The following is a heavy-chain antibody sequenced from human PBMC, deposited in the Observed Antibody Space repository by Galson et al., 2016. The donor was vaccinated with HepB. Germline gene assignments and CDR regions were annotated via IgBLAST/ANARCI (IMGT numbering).Heavy chain of an antibody. D-gene: IGHD1-1*01. CDR3: ARDREQQLGPPFNYALDV. V-gene: IGHV3-23*01. J-gene: IGHJ6*02. CDR2: IRGRGENI. Sequence: SLRLSCAASGFSFSTSWMNWIRQAPGKGLKWASSIRGRGENIHYADSVGGGFSVSRANSNNTLSLQMRNLRADDTAIYYCARDREQQLGPPFNYALDVWGQGTTVTVSS. CDR1: GFSFSTSW.